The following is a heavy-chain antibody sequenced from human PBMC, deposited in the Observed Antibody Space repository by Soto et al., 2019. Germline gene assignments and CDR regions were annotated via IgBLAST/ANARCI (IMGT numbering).Heavy chain of an antibody. V-gene: IGHV1-18*01. J-gene: IGHJ4*02. Sequence: GASVKVSCKASGYTFTSYGISWVRQAPGQGLEWMGWISAYNGNTNYAQKLQGRVTMTTDTSTSTAYMELRSLRSDDTAVYYCARDKNYDFWSGYLYYFDYWGQGTLVTVS. CDR1: GYTFTSYG. CDR3: ARDKNYDFWSGYLYYFDY. D-gene: IGHD3-3*01. CDR2: ISAYNGNT.